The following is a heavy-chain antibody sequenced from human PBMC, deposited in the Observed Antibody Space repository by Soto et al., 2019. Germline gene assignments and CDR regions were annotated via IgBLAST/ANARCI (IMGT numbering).Heavy chain of an antibody. D-gene: IGHD1-26*01. CDR1: GFTFSSYG. CDR3: AKAGGSYFVIPDS. CDR2: ISFDGSDK. Sequence: PGGSLRLSCAASGFTFSSYGMHWVRQAPGKGLEWVAVISFDGSDKYYTDSVKGRFAISRDNSKSTLYLQMKSLRGDDTAVYYCAKAGGSYFVIPDSWGQGTLATVSS. J-gene: IGHJ5*01. V-gene: IGHV3-30*18.